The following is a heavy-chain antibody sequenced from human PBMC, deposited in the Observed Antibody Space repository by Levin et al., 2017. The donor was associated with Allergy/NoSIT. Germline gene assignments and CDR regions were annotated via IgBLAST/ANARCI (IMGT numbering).Heavy chain of an antibody. D-gene: IGHD2-15*01. CDR3: ARAYCSGGSCYLDTTVTSYYYYYYYMDV. CDR1: GFTFSSYS. J-gene: IGHJ6*03. Sequence: GGSLRLSCAASGFTFSSYSMNWVRQAPGKGLEWVSSISSSSSYIYYADSVKGRFTISRDNAKNSLYLQMNSLRAEDTAVYYCARAYCSGGSCYLDTTVTSYYYYYYYMDVWGKGTTVTVSS. CDR2: ISSSSSYI. V-gene: IGHV3-21*01.